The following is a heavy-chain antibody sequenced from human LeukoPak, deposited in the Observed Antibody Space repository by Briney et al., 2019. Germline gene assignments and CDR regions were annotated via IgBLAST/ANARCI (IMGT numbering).Heavy chain of an antibody. V-gene: IGHV3-48*02. CDR1: GFTFSSYS. D-gene: IGHD6-19*01. CDR3: ARDLSVAGTFDY. Sequence: GGSLRLSCAASGFTFSSYSMNWVRQAPGKGLEWISYITSSSSTIHYADSVKGRFTISRDNAKNSLYPQMNSLRDEDTAVYYCARDLSVAGTFDYWGQGTLVTVSS. J-gene: IGHJ4*02. CDR2: ITSSSSTI.